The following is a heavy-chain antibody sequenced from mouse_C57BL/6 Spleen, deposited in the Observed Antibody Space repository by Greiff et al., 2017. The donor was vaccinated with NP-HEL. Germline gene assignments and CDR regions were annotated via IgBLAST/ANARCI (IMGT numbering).Heavy chain of an antibody. J-gene: IGHJ1*03. V-gene: IGHV1-69*01. Sequence: VQLQQPGAELVMPGASVKLSCKASGYTFTSYWMHWVKQRPGQGLEWIGEIDPSDSYTNYNQKFKGKSTLTVDKSSSTAYMQLSSLTSEDSAVYYCARWSSHWYFDVWGTGTTVTVSS. CDR3: ARWSSHWYFDV. D-gene: IGHD1-1*01. CDR2: IDPSDSYT. CDR1: GYTFTSYW.